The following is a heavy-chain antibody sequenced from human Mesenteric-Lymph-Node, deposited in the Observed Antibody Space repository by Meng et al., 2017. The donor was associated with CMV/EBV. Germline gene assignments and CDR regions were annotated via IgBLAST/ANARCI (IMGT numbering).Heavy chain of an antibody. V-gene: IGHV3-66*02. J-gene: IGHJ6*02. Sequence: GGSLRLSCTASGFTFGDYAMSWVRQAPGKGLEWVSVIYSGGSTYYADSVKGRFTISRDNSKNTLYLQMNSLRAEDTAVYYCARSDFWSGYLYGMDVWGQGTTVTVSS. D-gene: IGHD3-3*01. CDR3: ARSDFWSGYLYGMDV. CDR1: GFTFGDYA. CDR2: IYSGGST.